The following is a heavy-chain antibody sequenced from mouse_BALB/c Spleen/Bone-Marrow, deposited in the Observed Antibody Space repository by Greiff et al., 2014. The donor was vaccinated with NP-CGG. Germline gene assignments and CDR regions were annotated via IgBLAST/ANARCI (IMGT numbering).Heavy chain of an antibody. J-gene: IGHJ3*01. Sequence: QVQLQQSGPGLVAPSQSLSITCTVSGFSLTSYGVHWVRQSPGKGLEWLGVIWAGGSTNYNSALMSRLSISKDNSKSQVFLKMNSLQTDDTAMYYCARDRGPPYWGQGTLVTVSA. V-gene: IGHV2-9*02. D-gene: IGHD3-1*01. CDR2: IWAGGST. CDR3: ARDRGPPY. CDR1: GFSLTSYG.